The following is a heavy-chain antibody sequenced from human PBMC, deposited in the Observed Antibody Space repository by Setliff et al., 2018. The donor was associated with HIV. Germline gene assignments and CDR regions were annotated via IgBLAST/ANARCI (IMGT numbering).Heavy chain of an antibody. Sequence: PLETLSLTCNVSGDSLNTYYWSWIRQSGGKGLEWIGRIYASGKTTFNPSLKSRVRMSVDTSKNQFSLKLTSVTASDTAVYYCAGGNNDLESFDYWGQGALVTVSS. V-gene: IGHV4-4*07. CDR2: IYASGKT. CDR3: AGGNNDLESFDY. D-gene: IGHD3-3*01. J-gene: IGHJ4*02. CDR1: GDSLNTYY.